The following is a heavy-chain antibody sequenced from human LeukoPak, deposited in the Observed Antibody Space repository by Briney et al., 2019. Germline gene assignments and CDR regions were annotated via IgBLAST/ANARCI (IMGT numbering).Heavy chain of an antibody. CDR2: IYSGGTT. V-gene: IGHV3-53*01. CDR3: VSLWFGQLSVTNHYYMDA. D-gene: IGHD3-10*01. CDR1: GFNVRSTY. J-gene: IGHJ6*03. Sequence: GGSLRLSCAASGFNVRSTYMSWVRQAPGKGLEWVSVIYSGGTTYNADSVKGRFTISRDNSKNMLYLQMNSLSAEDTAVYYCVSLWFGQLSVTNHYYMDAWGKGTTVTVSS.